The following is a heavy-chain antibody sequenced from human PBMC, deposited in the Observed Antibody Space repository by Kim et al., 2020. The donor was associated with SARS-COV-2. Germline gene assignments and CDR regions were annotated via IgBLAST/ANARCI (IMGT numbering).Heavy chain of an antibody. CDR2: IKSKTDGGTT. J-gene: IGHJ4*02. CDR3: TTGTGAYDILTGYSVDY. Sequence: GGSLRLSCAASGFTFSNAWMSWVRQAPGKGLEWVGRIKSKTDGGTTDYAAPVKGRFTISRDDSKNTLYLQMNSLKTEDTAVYYCTTGTGAYDILTGYSVDYWGQRTLGTVSS. V-gene: IGHV3-15*01. CDR1: GFTFSNAW. D-gene: IGHD3-9*01.